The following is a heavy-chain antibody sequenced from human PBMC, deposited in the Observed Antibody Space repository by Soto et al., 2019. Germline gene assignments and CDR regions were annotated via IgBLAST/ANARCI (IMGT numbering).Heavy chain of an antibody. J-gene: IGHJ4*02. Sequence: PSETLSLTCTVSGDSISSYYWSWIRQPPGKGLEWIGYIHYSGSTNYNPSLKSRVTISVDTSKNQFSLRLSSVTAADTATYYCALSRGPIIPFDYWGQGTLVTVSS. V-gene: IGHV4-59*08. CDR1: GDSISSYY. CDR2: IHYSGST. CDR3: ALSRGPIIPFDY. D-gene: IGHD3-10*01.